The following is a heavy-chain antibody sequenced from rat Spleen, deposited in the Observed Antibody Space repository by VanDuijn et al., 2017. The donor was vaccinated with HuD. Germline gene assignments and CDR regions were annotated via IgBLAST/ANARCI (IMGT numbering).Heavy chain of an antibody. CDR3: ARDSTYPWGYFDF. D-gene: IGHD1-9*01. V-gene: IGHV5S13*01. Sequence: EVQLVESGGTLVQPGRSLKLSCAASGFTFSNYGMAWVRQAPTKGLEWVASISTSGGNLYYRDSVKGRFTISRDNAKNTLYLQMNSLRSEDTATYYCARDSTYPWGYFDFWGPGTMVTMSS. J-gene: IGHJ1*01. CDR1: GFTFSNYG. CDR2: ISTSGGNL.